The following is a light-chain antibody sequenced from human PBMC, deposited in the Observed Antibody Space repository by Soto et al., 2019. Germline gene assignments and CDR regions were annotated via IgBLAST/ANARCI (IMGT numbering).Light chain of an antibody. CDR2: DTS. CDR1: QSVSTNR. CDR3: QQYGSPYT. J-gene: IGKJ2*01. Sequence: EIVLTQSPGTLSLSPGERATLSCRVSQSVSTNRLAWYQQRLGQSPRLLIYDTSTRAVGIPDRFSGSGSGTDFTLTISRLDPEDFALYYCQQYGSPYTFGQGTKLEIK. V-gene: IGKV3-20*01.